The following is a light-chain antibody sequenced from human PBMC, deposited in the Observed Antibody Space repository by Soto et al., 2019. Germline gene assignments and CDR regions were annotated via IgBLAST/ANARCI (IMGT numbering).Light chain of an antibody. Sequence: QSALTQPASVSGSPGQSITISCTGTSSHVGGYNYVSWYQQHPGKVPKVMVYDVSNRPSGVSNRFSGSKSGNTASLTISGLQAEDEADYYCSSFTSSTTYVFGTGTKLTVL. V-gene: IGLV2-14*01. J-gene: IGLJ1*01. CDR3: SSFTSSTTYV. CDR2: DVS. CDR1: SSHVGGYNY.